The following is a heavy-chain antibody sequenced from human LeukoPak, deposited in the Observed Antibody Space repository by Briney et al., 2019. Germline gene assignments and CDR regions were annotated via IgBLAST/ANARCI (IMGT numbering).Heavy chain of an antibody. CDR3: ASSHIAAAGNLLFDY. J-gene: IGHJ4*02. CDR1: GGSFSGYY. Sequence: SETLSLTCAVYGGSFSGYYWSWIRQPPGKGLEWIGEINHSGSTNYNPSLKSRVTISIDTSKNQFSLKLSSVTAADTAVYYCASSHIAAAGNLLFDYWGQGTLVTVSS. CDR2: INHSGST. V-gene: IGHV4-34*01. D-gene: IGHD6-13*01.